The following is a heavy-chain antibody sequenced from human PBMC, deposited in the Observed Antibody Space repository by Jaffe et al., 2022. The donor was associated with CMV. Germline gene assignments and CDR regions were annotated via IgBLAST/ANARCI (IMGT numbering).Heavy chain of an antibody. V-gene: IGHV3-48*03. CDR3: ARGGHYYDSSGYPYMDV. CDR2: ISSSGSTI. Sequence: EVQLVESGGGLVQPGGSLRLSCAASGFTFSSYEMNWVRQAPGKGLEWVSYISSSGSTIYYADSVKGRFTISRDNAKNSLYLQMNSLRAEDTAVYYCARGGHYYDSSGYPYMDVWGKGTTVTVSS. CDR1: GFTFSSYE. J-gene: IGHJ6*03. D-gene: IGHD3-22*01.